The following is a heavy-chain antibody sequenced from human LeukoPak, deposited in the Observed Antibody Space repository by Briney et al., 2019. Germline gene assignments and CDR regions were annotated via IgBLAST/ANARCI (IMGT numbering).Heavy chain of an antibody. CDR3: ARDHGGNPFGYYYYMDV. J-gene: IGHJ6*03. CDR1: GGTFSSYT. Sequence: SVKVSCKASGGTFSSYTISWVRQAPGQGLEWMERIIPILGIANYAQKFQGRVTITADKSTSTAYMELSSLRSEDTAVYYCARDHGGNPFGYYYYMDVWGKGTTVTVSS. V-gene: IGHV1-69*04. D-gene: IGHD4-23*01. CDR2: IIPILGIA.